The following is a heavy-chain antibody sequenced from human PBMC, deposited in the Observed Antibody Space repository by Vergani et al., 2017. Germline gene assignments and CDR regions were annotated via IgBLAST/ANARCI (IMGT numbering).Heavy chain of an antibody. J-gene: IGHJ3*02. CDR1: GFTFDDYA. CDR3: ARGSLWGAHDAFDI. Sequence: EVQLVESGGGLVQPGRSLRLSCAASGFTFDDYAMHWVRQAPGKGLEWVSGISWNSGSIGYADSVKGRFTISRDNAKNSLYLQMNSLRAEDTAVYYCARGSLWGAHDAFDIWGQGTMVTVSS. V-gene: IGHV3-9*01. D-gene: IGHD3-16*01. CDR2: ISWNSGSI.